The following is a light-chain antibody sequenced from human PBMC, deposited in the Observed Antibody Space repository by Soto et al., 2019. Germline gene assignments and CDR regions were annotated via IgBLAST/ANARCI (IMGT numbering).Light chain of an antibody. CDR2: AAS. J-gene: IGKJ2*01. Sequence: DIQMTQSPSSLSASVGDRVTITCRASQSISSYLNWYQQKPGKAPKLLIYAASSLQSGVPSRFSGSGSGTDFTLTISSLQPEDFATYYCQQYNGHFGQGTK. CDR1: QSISSY. CDR3: QQYNGH. V-gene: IGKV1-39*01.